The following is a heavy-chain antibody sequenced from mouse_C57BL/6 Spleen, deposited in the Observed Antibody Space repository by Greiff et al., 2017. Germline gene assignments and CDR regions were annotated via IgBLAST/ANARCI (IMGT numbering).Heavy chain of an antibody. CDR2: ISLKSDNYAT. J-gene: IGHJ2*01. D-gene: IGHD1-1*01. CDR1: GFTFSNYW. V-gene: IGHV6-3*01. CDR3: TTTVEPY. Sequence: EVQRVESGGGLVQPGGSMKLSCVASGFTFSNYWMNWVRQSPEKGLEWVAQISLKSDNYATHYAESVKGRFTISRDYSKRSVYMHMNNLSAEDTGIYYCTTTVEPYWGQGTTLTVSS.